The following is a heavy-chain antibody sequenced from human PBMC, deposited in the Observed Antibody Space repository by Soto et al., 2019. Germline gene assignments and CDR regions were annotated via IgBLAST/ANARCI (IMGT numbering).Heavy chain of an antibody. V-gene: IGHV4-34*01. J-gene: IGHJ6*02. Sequence: SETLSLTCAVYGGSFSGYYWIWIRQPPGKGLEWIGEINHSGSTNYNPSLKSRVTISVDTSKNQFSLKLSSVTAADTAVYYCARDGVGYYYYGMDVWGQGTTVTVSS. D-gene: IGHD1-26*01. CDR1: GGSFSGYY. CDR3: ARDGVGYYYYGMDV. CDR2: INHSGST.